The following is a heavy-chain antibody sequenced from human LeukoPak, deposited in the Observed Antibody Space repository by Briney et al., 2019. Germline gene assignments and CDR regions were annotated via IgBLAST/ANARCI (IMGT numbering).Heavy chain of an antibody. J-gene: IGHJ6*03. CDR2: TIPIFGAT. V-gene: IGHV1-69*05. Sequence: SVKVSCNASGGTFSGHAISWVRQAPGQGLEWMGGTIPIFGATNYTQRFQGRITITTDESTTTAYMELTSLRSEDTAVYFCAGGDPFNYYMDVWGKGTSVTVFS. CDR3: AGGDPFNYYMDV. D-gene: IGHD4-17*01. CDR1: GGTFSGHA.